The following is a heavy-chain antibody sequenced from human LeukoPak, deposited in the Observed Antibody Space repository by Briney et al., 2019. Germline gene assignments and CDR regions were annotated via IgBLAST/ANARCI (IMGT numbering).Heavy chain of an antibody. CDR2: INPSSGGT. Sequence: ASVTVSCKASGNTFPGNYLHWVRQAPGQGPEWMGWINPSSGGTNPAQKFQGRVAMTRDTSFSTVYIQLKRLTSDDTAVYYCAGGSSYYFFDYWGQGVLVTVSS. J-gene: IGHJ4*02. V-gene: IGHV1-2*02. CDR3: AGGSSYYFFDY. CDR1: GNTFPGNY. D-gene: IGHD6-13*01.